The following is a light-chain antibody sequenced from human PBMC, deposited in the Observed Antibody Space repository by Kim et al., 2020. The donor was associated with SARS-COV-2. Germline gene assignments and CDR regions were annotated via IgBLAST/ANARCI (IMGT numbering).Light chain of an antibody. CDR1: QDIGGY. CDR2: AAS. V-gene: IGKV1-9*01. Sequence: IQLTQSPSSLSASVGDRVTITCRASQDIGGYLAWYQQKPGSAPKLLIYAASTLQSGVPSRFSGRGSGTDFTLTISSLQPEDLATYFCHKVNSSPLVTFGQGTRLEIK. CDR3: HKVNSSPLVT. J-gene: IGKJ5*01.